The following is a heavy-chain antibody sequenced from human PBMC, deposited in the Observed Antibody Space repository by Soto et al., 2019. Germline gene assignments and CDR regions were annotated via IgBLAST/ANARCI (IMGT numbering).Heavy chain of an antibody. Sequence: GGSLRLSCAASGFTFSSYSMNWVRQAPGKGLEWVSYISSSSSTIYYADSVKGRFTISRDNAKNSLYLQMNSLRDEDTAVYYCARASMKYQLLWDDYWGQGTLVTVSS. CDR1: GFTFSSYS. J-gene: IGHJ4*02. CDR2: ISSSSSTI. V-gene: IGHV3-48*02. D-gene: IGHD2-2*01. CDR3: ARASMKYQLLWDDY.